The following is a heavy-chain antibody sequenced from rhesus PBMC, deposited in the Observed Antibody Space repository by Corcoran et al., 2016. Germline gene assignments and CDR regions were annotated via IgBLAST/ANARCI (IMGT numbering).Heavy chain of an antibody. D-gene: IGHD4-23*01. CDR3: TRDDGYSNKFDY. Sequence: EVQLVESGGGLVQPGGSLRLSCAASGFTFSSYDMSWVRQATGKGLDWVSVISESGCTTYYADSVKGRFTISRDNAKNSLFLQMNSLRAEDTAVYYCTRDDGYSNKFDYWGQGVLVTVSS. J-gene: IGHJ4*01. CDR2: ISESGCTT. CDR1: GFTFSSYD. V-gene: IGHV3-100*02.